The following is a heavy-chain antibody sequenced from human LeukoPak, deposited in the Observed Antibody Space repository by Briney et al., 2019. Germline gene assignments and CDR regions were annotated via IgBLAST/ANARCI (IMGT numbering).Heavy chain of an antibody. Sequence: PGGSLRLSCAASGFTFSSYEMNWVRQAPGKGLEWVSYISSSGSTIYYADSVKGRFTISRDNAKNSLYLQMNSLRAEDTAVYYCARETTSYYDFWSGYSYWGQGTLVTVSS. V-gene: IGHV3-48*03. CDR3: ARETTSYYDFWSGYSY. CDR2: ISSSGSTI. CDR1: GFTFSSYE. J-gene: IGHJ4*02. D-gene: IGHD3-3*01.